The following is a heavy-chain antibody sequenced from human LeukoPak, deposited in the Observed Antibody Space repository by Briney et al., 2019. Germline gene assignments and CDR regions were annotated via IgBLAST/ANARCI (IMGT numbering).Heavy chain of an antibody. CDR3: AAPYGDYRYYYYGMDV. CDR1: GYTLTELS. D-gene: IGHD4-17*01. CDR2: FDPEDGET. Sequence: ASVKVSCKVSGYTLTELSMHWVRQAPGKGLEWMGGFDPEDGETIYAQKFQGRVTITRDMSTSTAYMELSSLRSEDTAVYYCAAPYGDYRYYYYGMDVWGQGTTVTVSS. J-gene: IGHJ6*02. V-gene: IGHV1-24*01.